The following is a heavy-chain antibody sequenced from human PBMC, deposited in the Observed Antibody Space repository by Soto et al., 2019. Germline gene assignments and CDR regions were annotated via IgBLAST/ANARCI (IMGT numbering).Heavy chain of an antibody. V-gene: IGHV4-59*12. CDR1: GRSITSYY. Sequence: QVVLQESGPGLVKPSETLSLTCRVSGRSITSYYWSWVRQPPGKGLEWIGYIYDNGITSQNPSLKSRVTMSADPSQNQSSLKLTSVTGADTAVYYCARTYDSNGYANEFDSWGQGILVTVTS. J-gene: IGHJ4*02. CDR3: ARTYDSNGYANEFDS. CDR2: IYDNGIT. D-gene: IGHD3-22*01.